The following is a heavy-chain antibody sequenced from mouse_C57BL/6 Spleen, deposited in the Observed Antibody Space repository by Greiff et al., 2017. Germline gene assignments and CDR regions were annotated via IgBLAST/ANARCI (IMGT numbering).Heavy chain of an antibody. CDR2: ISSGSSTI. Sequence: EVQVVESGGGLVKPGGSLKLSCAASGFTFSDYGMHWVRQAPEKGLEWVAYISSGSSTIYYADTVKGRFTISRDNAKNTLCLQMTSLGSEDTAMYYCARPGLDYAMGYWGQGTSVTVSS. CDR1: GFTFSDYG. J-gene: IGHJ4*01. CDR3: ARPGLDYAMGY. D-gene: IGHD2-2*01. V-gene: IGHV5-17*01.